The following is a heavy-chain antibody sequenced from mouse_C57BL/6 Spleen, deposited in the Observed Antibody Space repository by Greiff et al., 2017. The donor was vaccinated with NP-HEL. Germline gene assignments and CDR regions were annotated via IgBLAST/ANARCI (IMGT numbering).Heavy chain of an antibody. V-gene: IGHV5-17*01. J-gene: IGHJ1*03. CDR2: ISSGSSTI. Sequence: DVMLVESGGGLVQPGGSLKLSCAASGFTFSDYGMHWVRQAPEQGLEWVAYISSGSSTIYYADTVKGRFTLSRDNAKNTLFLQMTSLRSEDTARYYCARGDRFDVWGTGTTVTVSS. CDR1: GFTFSDYG. CDR3: ARGDRFDV.